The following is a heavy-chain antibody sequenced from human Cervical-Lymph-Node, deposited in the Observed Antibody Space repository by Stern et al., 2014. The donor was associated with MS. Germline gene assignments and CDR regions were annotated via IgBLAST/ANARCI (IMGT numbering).Heavy chain of an antibody. D-gene: IGHD3-3*01. CDR3: AGSGTYYPDY. V-gene: IGHV4-59*08. CDR2: VHYSGTT. Sequence: VQLVESSPGLVKPSETLSLTCSVSGGSISSYYWNWIRQPPGKGLEWIANVHYSGTTNYNPSLKSRVTILLDTSMNKISLKLTSVTAADTAVYYCAGSGTYYPDYWGQGILVTVSS. CDR1: GGSISSYY. J-gene: IGHJ4*02.